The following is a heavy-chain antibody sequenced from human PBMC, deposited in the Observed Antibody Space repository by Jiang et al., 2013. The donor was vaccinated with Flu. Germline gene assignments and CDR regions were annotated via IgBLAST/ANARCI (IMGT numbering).Heavy chain of an antibody. V-gene: IGHV3-74*01. CDR1: GFSFIDYW. J-gene: IGHJ6*02. CDR2: INGGGTTT. CDR3: ARDKGYSMDV. Sequence: VQLVESGGGLVQPGGSLRLSCAASGFSFIDYWVHWVRQAPGKGLVWVSHINGGGTTTTYADSVKGRFTISRDDAKNTVYLQMSSLRAEDTALYFCARDKGYSMDVWGQGTTGHRLL.